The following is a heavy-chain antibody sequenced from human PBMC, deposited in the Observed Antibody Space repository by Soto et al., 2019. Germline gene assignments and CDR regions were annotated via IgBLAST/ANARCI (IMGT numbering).Heavy chain of an antibody. Sequence: DVQVVESGGGLIQPGGSLRLSCEVSGFSVTANYMSWVRQAPEKGLEWVSVIYSGGSTYYVDSVKGRFSISRDISKNTLYLQMNSLRAADTAVYYCHGYGYWGQGTLVAVSS. CDR1: GFSVTANY. CDR2: IYSGGST. J-gene: IGHJ4*02. D-gene: IGHD5-12*01. V-gene: IGHV3-53*01. CDR3: HGYGY.